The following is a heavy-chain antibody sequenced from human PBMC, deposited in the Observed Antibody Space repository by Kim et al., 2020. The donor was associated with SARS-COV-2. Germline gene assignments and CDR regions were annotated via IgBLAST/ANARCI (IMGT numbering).Heavy chain of an antibody. Sequence: GESLKISCKGSGYSFTNYWIAWVRQLPGKGLEWMGLIYPGGSDIRYSPSFQGQVTISADKSINTAYLQWSSLKVSDTAMYYCARRPAHYDSSWTWFDPWGQGTLVIVSS. V-gene: IGHV5-51*01. CDR3: ARRPAHYDSSWTWFDP. J-gene: IGHJ5*02. CDR2: IYPGGSDI. CDR1: GYSFTNYW. D-gene: IGHD3-22*01.